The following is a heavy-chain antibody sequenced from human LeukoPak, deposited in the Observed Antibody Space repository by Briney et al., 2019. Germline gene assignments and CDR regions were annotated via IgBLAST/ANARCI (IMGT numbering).Heavy chain of an antibody. CDR1: GFTFSSYG. J-gene: IGHJ4*02. Sequence: GASLILSCAASGFTFSSYGMHWVRQAPGKGLEWVAVISYDGSNKYYADSVKGRFTISRDNSKNTLYLQMNSLRAEDTAVYYCAKEGLGLDYWGQGTLVTVSS. CDR2: ISYDGSNK. V-gene: IGHV3-30*18. D-gene: IGHD3/OR15-3a*01. CDR3: AKEGLGLDY.